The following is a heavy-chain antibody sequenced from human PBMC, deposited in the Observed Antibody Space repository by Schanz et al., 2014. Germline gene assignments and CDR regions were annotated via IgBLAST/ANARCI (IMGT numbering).Heavy chain of an antibody. Sequence: EVQLLESGGGLVQPGGSLRLSCAASGFSFRKSAMSWVRQAPGKGLEWVSALTGSGTTTYYADSVKGRFTISRDNSKNTLDLQMNSLRAEDTAIYYCAKDLISSGWYGWGQGTLVTVSS. V-gene: IGHV3-23*01. D-gene: IGHD6-19*01. CDR3: AKDLISSGWYG. CDR1: GFSFRKSA. CDR2: LTGSGTTT. J-gene: IGHJ4*02.